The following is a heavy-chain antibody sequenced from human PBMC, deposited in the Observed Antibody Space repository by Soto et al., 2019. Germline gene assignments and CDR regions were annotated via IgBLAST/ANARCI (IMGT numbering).Heavy chain of an antibody. Sequence: GSLRLSCAASGFTFGSYAMHWVRQAPGKGLEWVAVISYDGSNKYYADSVKGRFTISRDNSKNTLYLQMNSLRAEDTAVYYCAREFRFEQAVDYWGQGTLVTVSS. J-gene: IGHJ4*02. D-gene: IGHD3-10*01. CDR3: AREFRFEQAVDY. V-gene: IGHV3-30-3*01. CDR2: ISYDGSNK. CDR1: GFTFGSYA.